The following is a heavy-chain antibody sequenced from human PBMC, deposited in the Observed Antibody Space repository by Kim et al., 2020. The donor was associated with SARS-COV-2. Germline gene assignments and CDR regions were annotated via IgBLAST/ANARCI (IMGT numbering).Heavy chain of an antibody. CDR3: AVVPAAINYYYYGMDV. D-gene: IGHD2-2*02. Sequence: SVKGRFTISRDNAKNSLYRQMNSLRAEDTAVYYCAVVPAAINYYYYGMDVWGQGTTVTVSS. V-gene: IGHV3-11*04. J-gene: IGHJ6*02.